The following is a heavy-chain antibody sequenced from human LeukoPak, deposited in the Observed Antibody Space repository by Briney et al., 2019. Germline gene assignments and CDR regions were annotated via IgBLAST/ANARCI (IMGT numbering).Heavy chain of an antibody. J-gene: IGHJ6*02. V-gene: IGHV3-30*04. CDR1: GFTFNNYL. D-gene: IGHD3-22*01. CDR2: ISSDGGKK. CDR3: AREHYDDRGGYSSGLDV. Sequence: GGSLRLSCEASGFTFNNYLIHWVRQAPGKGLEWVALISSDGGKKYYADSVKGRFTISRDNSKDTLFLQMNSLKADDTAVYYCAREHYDDRGGYSSGLDVWGQGTTVTVSS.